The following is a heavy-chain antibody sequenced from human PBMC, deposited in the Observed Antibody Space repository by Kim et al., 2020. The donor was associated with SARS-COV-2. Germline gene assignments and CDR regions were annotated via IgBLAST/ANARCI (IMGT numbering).Heavy chain of an antibody. CDR3: TSFGYSSSWYNWFDP. V-gene: IGHV3-73*01. CDR1: GFTFSGSA. Sequence: GGSLRLSCAASGFTFSGSAMHWVRQASGKGLEWVGRIRSKANSYATAYAASVKGRFTISRDDSKNTAYLQMNSLKTEDTAVYYCTSFGYSSSWYNWFDPWGQGTLVTVSS. CDR2: IRSKANSYAT. D-gene: IGHD6-13*01. J-gene: IGHJ5*02.